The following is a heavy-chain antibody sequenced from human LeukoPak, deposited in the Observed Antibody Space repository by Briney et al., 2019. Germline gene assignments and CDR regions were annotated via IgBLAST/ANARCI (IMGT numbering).Heavy chain of an antibody. Sequence: GASVNVSCKPSGGTFNNSAIRWVRQAPGQGLEWLGGIMTLFGTAGYAQKFQGRVTITKDESTSTVYLELTSLTSDDTAVYYCARDVHGDYGSGWFDPWGQGTLVSVSS. D-gene: IGHD4-17*01. V-gene: IGHV1-69*05. CDR3: ARDVHGDYGSGWFDP. CDR1: GGTFNNSA. CDR2: IMTLFGTA. J-gene: IGHJ5*02.